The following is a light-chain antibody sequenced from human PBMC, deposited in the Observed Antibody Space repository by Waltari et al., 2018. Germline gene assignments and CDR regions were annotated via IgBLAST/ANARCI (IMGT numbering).Light chain of an antibody. CDR1: SSDVGGYNY. Sequence: QSAMTQPPSASGSPGQSVTISCTGTSSDVGGYNYVSWYQQYPDKAPKLMIYEVNERPAGCPDRCSGSKSGNTAALTVSGLQAEDEADYYCSSYAGADTVVFGGGTKLTVL. J-gene: IGLJ2*01. V-gene: IGLV2-8*01. CDR3: SSYAGADTVV. CDR2: EVN.